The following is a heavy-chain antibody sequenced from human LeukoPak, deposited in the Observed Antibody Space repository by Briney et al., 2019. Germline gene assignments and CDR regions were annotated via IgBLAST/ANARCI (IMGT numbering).Heavy chain of an antibody. D-gene: IGHD3-9*01. J-gene: IGHJ3*02. V-gene: IGHV3-23*01. Sequence: GGSLRLSCAASGFTFRSYGMSWVRQAPGKGLEWVSRISGGSTYYADSVKGRFTISRDDSNDTLYLQMNSLRTEDTGLYYCAKHHSPILRYFGWLVEGDAFDIWGKGTMVTVSS. CDR2: ISGGST. CDR1: GFTFRSYG. CDR3: AKHHSPILRYFGWLVEGDAFDI.